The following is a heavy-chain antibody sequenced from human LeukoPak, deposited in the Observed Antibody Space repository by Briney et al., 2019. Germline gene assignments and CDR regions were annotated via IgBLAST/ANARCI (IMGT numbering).Heavy chain of an antibody. CDR2: IIPILGIA. J-gene: IGHJ3*02. CDR3: ASSTRQEGETYYDILTGYYTRLGAFDI. Sequence: PVASVKVSCKASGYTFTGYYMHWVRQAPGQGLEWMGRIIPILGIANYAQKFQGRVTITADKSTSTAYMELSSLRSEDTAVYYCASSTRQEGETYYDILTGYYTRLGAFDIWGQGTMVTVSS. D-gene: IGHD3-9*01. CDR1: GYTFTGYY. V-gene: IGHV1-69*02.